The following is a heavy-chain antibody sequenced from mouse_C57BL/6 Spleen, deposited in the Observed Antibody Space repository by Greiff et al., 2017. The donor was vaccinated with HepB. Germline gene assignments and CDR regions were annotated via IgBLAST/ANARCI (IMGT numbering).Heavy chain of an antibody. Sequence: EVMLVESGGGLVKPGGSLKLSCAASGFTFSSYAMSWVRQTPEKRLEWVATISDGGNYTYYPDNVKGRFTISRDNAKNNLYLQMSHLKSEDTAMYYCARDHHYGSSPFAYWGQGTLVTVSA. V-gene: IGHV5-4*01. D-gene: IGHD1-1*01. CDR1: GFTFSSYA. J-gene: IGHJ3*01. CDR2: ISDGGNYT. CDR3: ARDHHYGSSPFAY.